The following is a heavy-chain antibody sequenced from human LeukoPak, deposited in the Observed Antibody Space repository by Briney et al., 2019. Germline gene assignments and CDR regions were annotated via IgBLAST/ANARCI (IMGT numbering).Heavy chain of an antibody. J-gene: IGHJ4*02. D-gene: IGHD3-9*01. Sequence: ASVKVSCKASGYTFTSYDINWVRQATGQGLEWMGWMNPNSGNTGYAQKFQGRVTMTRNTSISTAYMELSSLRSEDTAVYYCARAGLRYFDWADTLGSGDYWGQGTLVTVSS. CDR3: ARAGLRYFDWADTLGSGDY. CDR2: MNPNSGNT. CDR1: GYTFTSYD. V-gene: IGHV1-8*01.